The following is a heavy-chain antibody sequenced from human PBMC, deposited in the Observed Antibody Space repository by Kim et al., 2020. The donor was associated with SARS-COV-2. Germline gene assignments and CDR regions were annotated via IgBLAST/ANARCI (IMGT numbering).Heavy chain of an antibody. CDR1: GFSLSTSGMC. CDR3: ARILDQYYDFWIGYSVLGMDV. CDR2: IDWDDDK. V-gene: IGHV2-70*11. D-gene: IGHD3-3*01. Sequence: SGPTLVNPTQTLTLTCTFSGFSLSTSGMCVSWIRQPPGKALEWLARIDWDDDKYYSTSLKTRLTISKDTSNNQVVLTMTNMDPVDTATYYCARILDQYYDFWIGYSVLGMDVWGQGTTVTVSS. J-gene: IGHJ6*02.